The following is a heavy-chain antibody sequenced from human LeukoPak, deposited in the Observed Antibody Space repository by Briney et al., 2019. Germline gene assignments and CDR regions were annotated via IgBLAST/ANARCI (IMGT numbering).Heavy chain of an antibody. CDR3: AKSLRDYFDY. CDR2: IWYGGSNK. D-gene: IGHD4-17*01. CDR1: GFTFSSYG. V-gene: IGHV3-33*06. Sequence: PGGSLGLSCAASGFTFSSYGMHWVRQAPGKGLEWVAVIWYGGSNKYYADSVKGRFTISRDNSKNTLYLQMNSLRAEDTAVYYCAKSLRDYFDYWGQGTLVTVSS. J-gene: IGHJ4*02.